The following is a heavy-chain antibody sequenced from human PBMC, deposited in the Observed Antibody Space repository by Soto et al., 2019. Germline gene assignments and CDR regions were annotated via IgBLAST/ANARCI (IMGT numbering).Heavy chain of an antibody. J-gene: IGHJ3*02. V-gene: IGHV1-46*01. CDR1: GDTFTSYY. Sequence: QVQLMQSGAEVQKPGASVKVSCNTSGDTFTSYYFHWVRQAPGLRLEWMGTVNPSGGGTFYAQRFRGRVTMTSDTSTSTVYMELSSLSSEDTAIYSCARWGKLAVAGNLSVFDIWGQGTLVTVSS. D-gene: IGHD6-19*01. CDR2: VNPSGGGT. CDR3: ARWGKLAVAGNLSVFDI.